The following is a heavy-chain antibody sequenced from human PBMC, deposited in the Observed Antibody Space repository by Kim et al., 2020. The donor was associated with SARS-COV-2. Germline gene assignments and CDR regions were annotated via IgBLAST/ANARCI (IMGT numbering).Heavy chain of an antibody. V-gene: IGHV5-51*01. CDR3: ARRPKVGTTLPGYFDY. D-gene: IGHD1-26*01. J-gene: IGHJ4*02. Sequence: PSFQGQVTISADKSISTAYLRWSSLKASDTAMYYCARRPKVGTTLPGYFDYWGQGTLVTVSS.